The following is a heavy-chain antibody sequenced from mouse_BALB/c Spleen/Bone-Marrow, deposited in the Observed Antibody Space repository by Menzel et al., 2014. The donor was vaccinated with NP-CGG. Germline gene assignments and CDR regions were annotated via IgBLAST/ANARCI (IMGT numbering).Heavy chain of an antibody. J-gene: IGHJ3*01. Sequence: EVQLVEPGAELVKPGASDKLSCTASGFNIKDTYMHWVKQRPEQGLEWIGRIDPANGNTKYDPKFQGKATIPADTSSNTAYLQLSSLTSEDAAVYYCAGYDYYQAWFAYWGQGTLVTVSA. CDR1: GFNIKDTY. D-gene: IGHD2-4*01. CDR3: AGYDYYQAWFAY. V-gene: IGHV14-3*02. CDR2: IDPANGNT.